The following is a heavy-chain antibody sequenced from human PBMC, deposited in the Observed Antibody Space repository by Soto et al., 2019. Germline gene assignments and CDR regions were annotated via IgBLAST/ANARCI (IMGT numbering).Heavy chain of an antibody. CDR2: IIPIFGTA. Sequence: ASVKVSCKASVGTFSSYAISWVRQTPGQGLEWMGGIIPIFGTANYAQKFQGRVTITADESTSTAYMELSSLRSEDTAVYYCAMALFGGWFDPWGQGTLVTVSS. V-gene: IGHV1-69*13. D-gene: IGHD3-10*01. J-gene: IGHJ5*02. CDR3: AMALFGGWFDP. CDR1: VGTFSSYA.